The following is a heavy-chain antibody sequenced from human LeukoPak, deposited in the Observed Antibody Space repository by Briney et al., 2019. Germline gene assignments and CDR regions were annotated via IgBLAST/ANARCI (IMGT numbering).Heavy chain of an antibody. CDR1: RFTFSTYA. CDR3: ARDERLLSFLK. J-gene: IGHJ4*02. Sequence: GGSLRLSCAASRFTFSTYAMSWVRQAPGKGLEWVSGITGSGGSTYYADSVKGRFTISRDNSKNTLYLQMNSLRAEDTAIYYCARDERLLSFLKWGQGTLVTVSS. V-gene: IGHV3-23*01. D-gene: IGHD3-3*01. CDR2: ITGSGGST.